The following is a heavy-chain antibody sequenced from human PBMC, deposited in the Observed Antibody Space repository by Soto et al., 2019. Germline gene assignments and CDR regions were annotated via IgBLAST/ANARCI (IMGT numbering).Heavy chain of an antibody. CDR3: ARGPSGDKVDS. Sequence: SETLSLTCTVSGCSVSNGFYSWSWSCQSPGRGLEWIGHIYNSVNTYSNPSLRSRVTISIDTSKNQFSLKLSSVTAADTAVYYCARGPSGDKVDSWGQGTLVTVSS. V-gene: IGHV4-30-4*01. D-gene: IGHD1-26*01. CDR2: IYNSVNT. J-gene: IGHJ4*02. CDR1: GCSVSNGFYS.